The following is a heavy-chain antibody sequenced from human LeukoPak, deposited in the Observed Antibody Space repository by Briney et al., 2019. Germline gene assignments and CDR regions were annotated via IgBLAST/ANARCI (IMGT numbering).Heavy chain of an antibody. CDR2: ISYAGNNE. CDR3: AKDSSYYYDSSISYLDC. CDR1: GFTFSSYA. V-gene: IGHV3-30*18. J-gene: IGHJ4*02. Sequence: PGGSLRLSCAASGFTFSSYAMHWVRQAPGKGLEWVAVISYAGNNEYYADSVKGRFTISRDNSKNTLYLQMNSLRAEDTAVYYCAKDSSYYYDSSISYLDCWGQGTLVTVSS. D-gene: IGHD3-22*01.